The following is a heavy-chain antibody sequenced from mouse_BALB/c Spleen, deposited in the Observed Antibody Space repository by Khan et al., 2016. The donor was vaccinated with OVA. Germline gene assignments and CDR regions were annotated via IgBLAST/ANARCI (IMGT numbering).Heavy chain of an antibody. CDR2: INTHSGVP. CDR3: ARGGAAYYRNDGGAMDY. CDR1: GYTFTTAG. V-gene: IGHV9-4*02. J-gene: IGHJ4*01. Sequence: QIQLVQSGPELKKPGETVRISCKASGYTFTTAGMQWVQKMPGKGLKWIGWINTHSGVPKYAEDFKGRFAFSLETSASTVYLQITNHKNEDSATYFGARGGAAYYRNDGGAMDYWGQGTSVTGSS. D-gene: IGHD2-14*01.